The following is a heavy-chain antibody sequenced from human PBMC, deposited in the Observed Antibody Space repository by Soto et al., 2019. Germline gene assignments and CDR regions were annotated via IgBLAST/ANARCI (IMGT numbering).Heavy chain of an antibody. CDR2: IYYSGST. CDR1: GGSISSYY. CDR3: AGTTSLQWYYMDV. J-gene: IGHJ6*03. V-gene: IGHV4-59*01. Sequence: PSETLSLTCTVSGGSISSYYWSWIRQPPGKGLEWIGCIYYSGSTYYNPSLKSRVTVSVDTSKNQFSLKLSSVTAADTAVYYCAGTTSLQWYYMDVWDKGTTVTVSS. D-gene: IGHD1-7*01.